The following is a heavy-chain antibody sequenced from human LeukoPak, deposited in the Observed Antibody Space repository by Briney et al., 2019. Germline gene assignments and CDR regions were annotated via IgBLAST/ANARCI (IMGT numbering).Heavy chain of an antibody. J-gene: IGHJ4*02. CDR1: GGTFSSYA. Sequence: ASVKVSCKASGGTFSSYAINWVRQATGQGLEWMGWMNPNSGNTGYAQKFQGRVTITRNTSISTAYMELSSLRSEDTAVYYCAVLQLWPQPYDYWGQGTLVTVSS. V-gene: IGHV1-8*03. CDR2: MNPNSGNT. D-gene: IGHD5-18*01. CDR3: AVLQLWPQPYDY.